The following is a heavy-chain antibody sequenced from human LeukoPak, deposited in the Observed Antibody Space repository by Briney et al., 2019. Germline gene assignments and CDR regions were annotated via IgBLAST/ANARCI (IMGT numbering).Heavy chain of an antibody. CDR2: IYYSGSS. CDR3: ARGVLDLALVPATYYYYYRDV. CDR1: GGSISNYY. J-gene: IGHJ6*03. V-gene: IGHV4-59*01. Sequence: SETLSLTCTGPGGSISNYYWTWIRQPPGKGLEWVGYIYYSGSSNYNPSLKSRVTISLDTSKNQFSLRLIPVTAEDTAVYYCARGVLDLALVPATYYYYYRDVGGKGTTVSVSS. D-gene: IGHD2-2*03.